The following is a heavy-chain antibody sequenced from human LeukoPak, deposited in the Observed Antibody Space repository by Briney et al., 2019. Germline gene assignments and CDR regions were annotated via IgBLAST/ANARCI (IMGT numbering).Heavy chain of an antibody. J-gene: IGHJ4*02. V-gene: IGHV4-34*01. CDR1: GGSFSGYY. Sequence: NASETLSLTCAVYGGSFSGYYWSWIRQPPGKGLEWIGEINHSGSTNYNPSLKSRVTISVDTSKNQFSLKLSSVTAADTAVYYCARVVYGGNPDYWGQGTLVTVSS. D-gene: IGHD4-23*01. CDR3: ARVVYGGNPDY. CDR2: INHSGST.